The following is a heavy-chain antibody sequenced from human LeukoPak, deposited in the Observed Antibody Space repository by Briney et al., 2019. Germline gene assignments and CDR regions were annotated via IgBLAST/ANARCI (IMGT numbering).Heavy chain of an antibody. CDR1: GFTFSTFA. CDR3: AKEWVRYFDWLSYPPDY. CDR2: IFPSGGEI. Sequence: GGSLRLSCVASGFTFSTFAMIWVRQPPGKGLGWVSSIFPSGGEIHYADSVRGRFTISRDNSKNTLYLQMNSLRAEDTAVYYCAKEWVRYFDWLSYPPDYWGQGTLVTVSS. J-gene: IGHJ4*02. D-gene: IGHD3-9*01. V-gene: IGHV3-23*01.